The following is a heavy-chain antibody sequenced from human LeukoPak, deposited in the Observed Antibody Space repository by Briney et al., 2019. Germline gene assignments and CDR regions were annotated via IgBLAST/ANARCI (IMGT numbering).Heavy chain of an antibody. CDR3: ASKYSYGYDYYFDY. Sequence: GGSLRLSCAASGFTFSSYAMHWVRQAPGKGLEWVAVISYDGSNKYYADSVKGRFTISRDNSKNTLYLQMNSLRAEDTAVYYCASKYSYGYDYYFDYWGQGTLVTVSS. V-gene: IGHV3-30*04. CDR1: GFTFSSYA. D-gene: IGHD5-18*01. CDR2: ISYDGSNK. J-gene: IGHJ4*02.